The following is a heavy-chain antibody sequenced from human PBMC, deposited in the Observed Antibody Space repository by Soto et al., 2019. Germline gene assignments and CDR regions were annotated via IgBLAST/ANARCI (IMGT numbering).Heavy chain of an antibody. D-gene: IGHD3-3*01. Sequence: GGSLRLSCAASGFTFSTYEMNWVRQAPGKGLEWVSYISGSSSMIYYADSVKGRFTISRDNAKNSLYLQLNSLRAEDTAVYYCANDFWNAYCWGQGTLVTVSS. CDR2: ISGSSSMI. J-gene: IGHJ4*02. CDR3: ANDFWNAYC. V-gene: IGHV3-48*03. CDR1: GFTFSTYE.